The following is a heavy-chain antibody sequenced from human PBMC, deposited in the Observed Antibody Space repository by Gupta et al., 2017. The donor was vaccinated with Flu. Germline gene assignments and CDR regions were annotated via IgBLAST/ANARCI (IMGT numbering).Heavy chain of an antibody. J-gene: IGHJ2*01. V-gene: IGHV3-13*04. CDR3: AREGHSSTWYNWYFDL. CDR2: IGASDDT. D-gene: IGHD6-13*01. CDR1: GFTFSNYE. Sequence: EVQLVESGGGLVQPGGSLRLSCAASGFTFSNYEWNWVRQAPGKGLEWVSAIGASDDTYYIDSVKGRFTISRDTAKGSLYLQMNSLRAGDTAVYFCAREGHSSTWYNWYFDLWGRGTLVTVSS.